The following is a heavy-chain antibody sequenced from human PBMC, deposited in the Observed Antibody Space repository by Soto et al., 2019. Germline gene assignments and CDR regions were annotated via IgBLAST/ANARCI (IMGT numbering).Heavy chain of an antibody. CDR2: INHSGST. Sequence: QVQLQQWGAGLLKPSETLSLTCAVYGESFSGYYWSWIRQPPGKGLELIGEINHSGSTDYNPSLKTRVTISLDTSENHFSLDMNSVTAADTAVYFCARVSGHNTGYYSVYFMDVWGQGTTVTVSS. V-gene: IGHV4-34*01. CDR1: GESFSGYY. J-gene: IGHJ6*02. D-gene: IGHD5-18*01. CDR3: ARVSGHNTGYYSVYFMDV.